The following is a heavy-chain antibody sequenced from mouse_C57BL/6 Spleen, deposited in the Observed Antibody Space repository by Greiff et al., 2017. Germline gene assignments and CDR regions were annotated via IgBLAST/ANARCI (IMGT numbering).Heavy chain of an antibody. CDR3: ARCDEYAMDY. CDR1: GYTFTSYG. Sequence: VQGVESGAELARPGASVKLSCKASGYTFTSYGISWVKQRTGQGLEWIGEIYPRSGNTYYNEKFKGKGTLTAAKSSSTAYMDLRSLTSEDSAVYFCARCDEYAMDYWGQGTTVTVSS. V-gene: IGHV1-81*01. J-gene: IGHJ4*01. CDR2: IYPRSGNT. D-gene: IGHD2-3*01.